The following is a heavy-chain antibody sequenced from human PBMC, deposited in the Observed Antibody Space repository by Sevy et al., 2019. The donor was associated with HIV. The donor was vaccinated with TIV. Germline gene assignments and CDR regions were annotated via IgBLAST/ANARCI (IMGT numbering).Heavy chain of an antibody. CDR1: GFTFSSHW. D-gene: IGHD1-26*01. CDR3: VRDEVGSGADLDY. CDR2: MYTDGSSA. Sequence: GGSLRLSCAASGFTFSSHWMHWVRQAPGKGLVWVSHMYTDGSSATYADVVKGRFTTSGDNAKTTLYLQMNSLRAEDTAVYYCVRDEVGSGADLDYWGQGTLVTVSS. J-gene: IGHJ4*02. V-gene: IGHV3-74*01.